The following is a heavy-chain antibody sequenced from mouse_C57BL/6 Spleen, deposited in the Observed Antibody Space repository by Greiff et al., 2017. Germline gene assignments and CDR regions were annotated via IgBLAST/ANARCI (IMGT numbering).Heavy chain of an antibody. D-gene: IGHD1-1*01. Sequence: VQRVESGAELVKPGASVKLSCKASGYTFTEYTIHWVKQRSGQGLEWIGWFYPGSGSIKYNEKFKDKATLTADKSSSTVYMELSRVTSEDSAVYFCARHEDNYYGSSYWYFDVWGTGTTVTVSS. J-gene: IGHJ1*03. CDR1: GYTFTEYT. V-gene: IGHV1-62-2*01. CDR2: FYPGSGSI. CDR3: ARHEDNYYGSSYWYFDV.